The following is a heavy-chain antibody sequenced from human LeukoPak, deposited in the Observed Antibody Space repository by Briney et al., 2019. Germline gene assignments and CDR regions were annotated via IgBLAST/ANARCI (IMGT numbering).Heavy chain of an antibody. Sequence: PGGSLRLSCAVSGITLSNYGMSWVRQAPGKGLEWVAGTSGSGGRTDYADSVKGRFTISRDNSKNTLFLQMESLRAEDTAVYFCAKRGVVIRVFLVGFHKEAYYFDSWGQGALVTVSS. J-gene: IGHJ4*02. D-gene: IGHD2-21*01. V-gene: IGHV3-23*01. CDR1: GITLSNYG. CDR2: TSGSGGRT. CDR3: AKRGVVIRVFLVGFHKEAYYFDS.